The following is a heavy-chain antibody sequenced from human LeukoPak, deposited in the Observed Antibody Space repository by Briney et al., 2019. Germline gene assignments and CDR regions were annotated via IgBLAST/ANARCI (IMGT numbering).Heavy chain of an antibody. J-gene: IGHJ6*02. CDR2: ISWNSGSI. V-gene: IGHV3-9*01. Sequence: PGGSLRLSCAASGFTFDDYAMHWVRQAPGKGLEWVSGISWNSGSIGYADSVKGRFTISRDNAKNSLYLQMNSLRAEDTALYYCAKHRIGCSGGSCYSRGMDVWGQGTTVTLSS. D-gene: IGHD2-15*01. CDR1: GFTFDDYA. CDR3: AKHRIGCSGGSCYSRGMDV.